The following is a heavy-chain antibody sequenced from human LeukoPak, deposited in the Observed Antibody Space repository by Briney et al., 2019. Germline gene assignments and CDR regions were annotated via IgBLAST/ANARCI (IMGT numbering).Heavy chain of an antibody. Sequence: KPSETLSLTCTVSGGSVTSYYWNWIRQTPDKGLEWIAYIYHSGHTRYNASLQSRVTISMDTSKNQISLKVASVTAADTGFCYCGITDPSTAYHLGGDGTQVTVSS. J-gene: IGHJ4*01. CDR2: IYHSGHT. CDR1: GGSVTSYY. D-gene: IGHD2/OR15-2a*01. CDR3: GITDPSTAYHL. V-gene: IGHV4-59*08.